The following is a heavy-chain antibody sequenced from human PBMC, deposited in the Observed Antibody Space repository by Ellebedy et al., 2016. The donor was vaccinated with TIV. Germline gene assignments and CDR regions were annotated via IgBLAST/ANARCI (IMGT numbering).Heavy chain of an antibody. CDR1: GYTLMSYG. CDR2: VSPYDGNT. V-gene: IGHV1-18*01. CDR3: ARGRNDFWSGWMVALGY. J-gene: IGHJ4*02. Sequence: AASVKVSCKASGYTLMSYGICWVRQAPGQGLEWMGWVSPYDGNTNYAQNLQGRVTMTIDTSTSTAYMELSSLRSEDTAVYYCARGRNDFWSGWMVALGYWGQGTLVTVSS. D-gene: IGHD3-3*01.